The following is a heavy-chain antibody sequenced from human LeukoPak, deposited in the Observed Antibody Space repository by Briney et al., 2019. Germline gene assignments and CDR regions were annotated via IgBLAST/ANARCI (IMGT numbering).Heavy chain of an antibody. CDR2: MNPNSGNT. V-gene: IGHV1-8*03. D-gene: IGHD6-13*01. J-gene: IGHJ6*03. Sequence: ASVKVSCKASGYTFTSYDINWVRQATGQGLEWMGWMNPNSGNTGYAQKFQGRVTITRNTSISTAYMELSSLRSEDTAVYYCARRRRAAAKHYHYYYYMDVWGKGTTVTVSS. CDR1: GYTFTSYD. CDR3: ARRRRAAAKHYHYYYYMDV.